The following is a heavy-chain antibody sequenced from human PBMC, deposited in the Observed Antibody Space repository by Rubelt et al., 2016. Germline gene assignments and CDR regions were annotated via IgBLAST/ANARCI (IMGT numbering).Heavy chain of an antibody. D-gene: IGHD3-10*01. CDR2: MNPNSGGT. CDR3: ARGTYGSRSAYYYGMDV. J-gene: IGHJ6*02. Sequence: INWVRQATGQGLEWMGWMNPNSGGTNYAQKFQGWVTMTRDTSISTAYMELRSLRSDDTAVYYCARGTYGSRSAYYYGMDVWGQGTTVTVSS. V-gene: IGHV1-2*04.